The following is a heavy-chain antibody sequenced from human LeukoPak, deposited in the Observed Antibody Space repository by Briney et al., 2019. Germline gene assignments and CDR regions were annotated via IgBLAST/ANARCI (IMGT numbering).Heavy chain of an antibody. Sequence: SVKVSCKASGGTFSSYDISWVRQAPGQGLEWMGGIMPMFGKTNYAQKFQGRVTTTADKATSAAYMELSSLRSEDTAVYYCAGGRTDIVVVPATLRNYYFDYWGQGTLVTVSS. CDR3: AGGRTDIVVVPATLRNYYFDY. J-gene: IGHJ4*02. V-gene: IGHV1-69*06. CDR2: IMPMFGKT. D-gene: IGHD2-2*01. CDR1: GGTFSSYD.